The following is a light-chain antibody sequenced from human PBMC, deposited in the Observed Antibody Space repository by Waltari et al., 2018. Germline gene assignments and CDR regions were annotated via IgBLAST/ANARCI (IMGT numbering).Light chain of an antibody. CDR2: LTS. CDR1: PSVLDGNGHNF. Sequence: IVLTQSPRSLPVTPGETASISCRSSPSVLDGNGHNFLHWYVQKPGQSPQLLIYLTSGRASGVPDRFRGGGSGTDFTLEISRVEAEDVGFYYCMQAQELPFTFGQGTQLEIK. V-gene: IGKV2-28*01. J-gene: IGKJ2*01. CDR3: MQAQELPFT.